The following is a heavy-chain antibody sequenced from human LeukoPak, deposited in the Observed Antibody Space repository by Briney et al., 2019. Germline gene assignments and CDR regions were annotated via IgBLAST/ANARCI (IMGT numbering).Heavy chain of an antibody. CDR1: GFTFDDYG. D-gene: IGHD2-15*01. V-gene: IGHV3-20*04. Sequence: GGSLRLSCAASGFTFDDYGMSWVRHAPGKGLEWVSGINWNGGSTGYADSVKGRFTISRDNAKNSLYLQMNSLRAEDTALYYCARRLRYCSGGSCRTPAYYFDYWGQGTLVTVSS. J-gene: IGHJ4*02. CDR3: ARRLRYCSGGSCRTPAYYFDY. CDR2: INWNGGST.